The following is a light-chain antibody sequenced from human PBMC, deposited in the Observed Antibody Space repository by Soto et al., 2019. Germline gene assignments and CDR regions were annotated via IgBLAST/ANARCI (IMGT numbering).Light chain of an antibody. CDR1: QSISSW. J-gene: IGKJ3*01. CDR3: QQYNSYPLT. Sequence: DIQMTQSPSTLSASVGDRVTITCRASQSISSWLAWYQQKPGKAPKLLIYDASSLESGVPSRFSGSGSGTEFTLTISSLQPDDLATYYCQQYNSYPLTLGPGTKVDIK. CDR2: DAS. V-gene: IGKV1-5*01.